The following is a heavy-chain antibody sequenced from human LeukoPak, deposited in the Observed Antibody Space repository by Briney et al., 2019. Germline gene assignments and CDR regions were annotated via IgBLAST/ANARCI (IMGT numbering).Heavy chain of an antibody. J-gene: IGHJ4*02. CDR2: IYTCGST. Sequence: KPSEALSLTCTVSGGSISSYYWSWIRQPAGKGLVWIGRIYTCGSTNYNPSLKSRVTISIDTSKNQFSLKLSSLTAADTAIYYCARGIESYGDYGYWGQGILVTVSS. CDR1: GGSISSYY. CDR3: ARGIESYGDYGY. D-gene: IGHD4-17*01. V-gene: IGHV4-4*07.